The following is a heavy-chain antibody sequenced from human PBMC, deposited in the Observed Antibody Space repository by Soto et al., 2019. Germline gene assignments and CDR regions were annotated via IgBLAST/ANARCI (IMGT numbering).Heavy chain of an antibody. D-gene: IGHD6-13*01. V-gene: IGHV1-3*01. Sequence: ASVKVSCKASGYTFTSYAMHWVRQAPGQRLEWMGWINAGNGNTKYSQKFQGRVTITRDTSASTAYMELSSLRSEDTAVYYCARHVAGIGAFDIWGQGTMVTVSS. CDR3: ARHVAGIGAFDI. J-gene: IGHJ3*02. CDR1: GYTFTSYA. CDR2: INAGNGNT.